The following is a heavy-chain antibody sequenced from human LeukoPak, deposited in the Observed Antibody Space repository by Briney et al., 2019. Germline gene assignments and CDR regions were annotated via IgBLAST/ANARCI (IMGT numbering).Heavy chain of an antibody. CDR2: IYTSGST. D-gene: IGHD3-10*01. J-gene: IGHJ5*02. CDR3: ARGYGSGSYYSNNWFDP. V-gene: IGHV4-61*02. Sequence: SETLSHTCTVSGGSISSGSYYWSWIRQPAGKGLEWIGRIYTSGSTNYNPSLKSRVTISVDTSKNQFSLKLSSVTAADTAVYYCARGYGSGSYYSNNWFDPWGQGTLVTVSS. CDR1: GGSISSGSYY.